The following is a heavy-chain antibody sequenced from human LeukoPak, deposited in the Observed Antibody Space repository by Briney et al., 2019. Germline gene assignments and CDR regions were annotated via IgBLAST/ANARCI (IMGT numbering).Heavy chain of an antibody. Sequence: KASETLSLTCAVYGGSFSGYYWSWIRQPPGKGLEWIGEINHSRSTNYNPSLKSRVTISVDTSKNQFSLKLSSVTAADTAVYYCARHGYCTNGVCYLSFDYWGQGTLVTVSS. V-gene: IGHV4-34*01. CDR2: INHSRST. CDR3: ARHGYCTNGVCYLSFDY. J-gene: IGHJ4*02. CDR1: GGSFSGYY. D-gene: IGHD2-8*01.